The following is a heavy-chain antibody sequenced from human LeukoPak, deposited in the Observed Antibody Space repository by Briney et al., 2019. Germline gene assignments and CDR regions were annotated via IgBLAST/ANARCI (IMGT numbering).Heavy chain of an antibody. J-gene: IGHJ6*02. CDR2: ISSSGGTI. Sequence: TGGSLRLSCSASGFTFSSYEMNWVRQAPGKGLEWVSYISSSGGTIYYADSVKGRFTISRDNATNSLYLQMNSLRAEDTAVYYCARDLSYCTITSCSYYYYGMDVWGRGTTVTVSS. CDR3: ARDLSYCTITSCSYYYYGMDV. D-gene: IGHD2-2*01. V-gene: IGHV3-48*03. CDR1: GFTFSSYE.